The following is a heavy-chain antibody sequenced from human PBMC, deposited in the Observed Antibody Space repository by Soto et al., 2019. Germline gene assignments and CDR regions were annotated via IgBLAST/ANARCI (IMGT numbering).Heavy chain of an antibody. V-gene: IGHV1-69*06. D-gene: IGHD6-13*01. CDR3: ARPESSRGLFGY. J-gene: IGHJ4*02. CDR2: IIPIFGTA. CDR1: GGTFSSYA. Sequence: SVKVSCKASGGTFSSYAISWVRQAPGQGLEWMGGIIPIFGTANYAQKFQGRVTITADKSTSTAYMELSSLRSEDTAVYYCARPESSRGLFGYWGQGTLVTVSS.